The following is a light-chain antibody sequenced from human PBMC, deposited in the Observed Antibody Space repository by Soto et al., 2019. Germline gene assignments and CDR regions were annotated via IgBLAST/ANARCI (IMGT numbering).Light chain of an antibody. V-gene: IGLV2-14*03. J-gene: IGLJ1*01. Sequence: QSALTQPASLSGSPGQSITISCTGTSSDVGGSNYVSWYQQHPGTAPKLMIYDVRNRPSGVSNRFSGSKSGDTASLTISGLQAEDEADYYCCSYTSSSTYVLGTGTKVTVL. CDR3: CSYTSSSTYV. CDR1: SSDVGGSNY. CDR2: DVR.